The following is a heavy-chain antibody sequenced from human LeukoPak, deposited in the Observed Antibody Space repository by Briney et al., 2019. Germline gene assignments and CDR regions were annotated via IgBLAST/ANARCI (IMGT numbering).Heavy chain of an antibody. CDR3: ARVLAGIAAADFDY. V-gene: IGHV3-21*01. CDR2: ISGTGRST. CDR1: QFTFSDYG. J-gene: IGHJ4*02. D-gene: IGHD6-13*01. Sequence: GGSLRLSCAASQFTFSDYGMSWVRQGPGKGLEWASFISGTGRSTYYADSVKGRFTISRDNAKNSLYLQMNSLRAEDTAVYYCARVLAGIAAADFDYWGQGTLVTVSS.